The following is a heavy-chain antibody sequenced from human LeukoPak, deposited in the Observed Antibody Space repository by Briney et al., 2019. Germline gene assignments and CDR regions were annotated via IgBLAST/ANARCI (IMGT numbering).Heavy chain of an antibody. J-gene: IGHJ5*02. CDR2: ISGDGGST. D-gene: IGHD4-17*01. Sequence: PGGSLRLSCAASGFTFDDYTMHWVRQAPGKGLECVSLISGDGGSTYYADSVKGRFTISRDNSKNSLYLQMNSLRTEETALYYFEKDLVFGWFTTYGDNEDDRWGKEPLVTVPS. CDR3: EKDLVFGWFTTYGDNEDDR. CDR1: GFTFDDYT. V-gene: IGHV3-43*02.